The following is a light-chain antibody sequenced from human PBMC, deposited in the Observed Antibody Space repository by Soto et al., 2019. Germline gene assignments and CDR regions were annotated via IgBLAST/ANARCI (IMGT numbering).Light chain of an antibody. J-gene: IGKJ2*01. CDR2: GAS. CDR1: QTINNRD. CDR3: QQYDT. Sequence: EIVLTQSPGTLSLSPGERATLSCRASQTINNRDLAWYQQRPGQAPRLLLYGASSRATGIPDRFTGSGSGTDFTLTISRLEPEDFAVYYCQQYDTFGQGTKLEIK. V-gene: IGKV3-20*01.